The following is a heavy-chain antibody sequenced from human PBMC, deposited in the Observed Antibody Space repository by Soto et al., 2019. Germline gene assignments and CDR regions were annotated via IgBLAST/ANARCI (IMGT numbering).Heavy chain of an antibody. CDR2: IYYSGST. V-gene: IGHV4-31*03. CDR1: GGSISSGGYY. CDR3: ATYDYIWGSYYTY. Sequence: PSETLSLTCTVSGGSISSGGYYWSWIRQHPGKGLEWIGYIYYSGSTYYNPSLKSRVTISVDTSKNQFSLKLSSVTAADTAVYYCATYDYIWGSYYTYWGQGTLVTVSS. J-gene: IGHJ4*02. D-gene: IGHD3-16*01.